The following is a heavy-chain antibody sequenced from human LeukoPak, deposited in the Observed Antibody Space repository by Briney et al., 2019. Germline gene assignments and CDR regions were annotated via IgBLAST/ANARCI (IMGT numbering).Heavy chain of an antibody. J-gene: IGHJ3*02. V-gene: IGHV3-53*05. Sequence: GGSLRLSCAASGFTVSSNYMSWVRQAPGKGLEWVSVIYSGGSTYYADSVKGRFTISRDNAKNSLYLQMNSLRAEDTALYYCAKDWLWSGSYRRGAFDIWGQGTMVTVSS. CDR3: AKDWLWSGSYRRGAFDI. D-gene: IGHD3-10*01. CDR1: GFTVSSNY. CDR2: IYSGGST.